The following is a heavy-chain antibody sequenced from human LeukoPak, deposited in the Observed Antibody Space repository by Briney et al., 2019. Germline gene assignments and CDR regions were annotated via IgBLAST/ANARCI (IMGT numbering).Heavy chain of an antibody. CDR2: IYYSGST. J-gene: IGHJ4*02. CDR1: GGSVSSGSYY. V-gene: IGHV4-61*01. CDR3: ARGADSSVYFDY. Sequence: PSETLSLTCTVSGGSVSSGSYYWSWIRQPPGTGLEWIGYIYYSGSTNYNPSLKSRVTISVDTSKNQFSLKLSSVTAADTAVYYCARGADSSVYFDYWGQGTLVTVSS. D-gene: IGHD3-22*01.